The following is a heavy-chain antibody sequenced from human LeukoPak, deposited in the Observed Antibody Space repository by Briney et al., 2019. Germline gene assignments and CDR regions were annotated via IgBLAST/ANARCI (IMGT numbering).Heavy chain of an antibody. V-gene: IGHV3-23*01. CDR2: ISRSGGST. CDR3: AKGGVSSGWYFEVFDY. D-gene: IGHD6-19*01. J-gene: IGHJ4*02. Sequence: PRGSLRLSCAASGFTFSSYAMSWVRQAPGKGLEWVSAISRSGGSTYYADSVKGRFTISGDNSKNTLYLQMNSLRAEDTAVYYCAKGGVSSGWYFEVFDYWGQGTLVTVSS. CDR1: GFTFSSYA.